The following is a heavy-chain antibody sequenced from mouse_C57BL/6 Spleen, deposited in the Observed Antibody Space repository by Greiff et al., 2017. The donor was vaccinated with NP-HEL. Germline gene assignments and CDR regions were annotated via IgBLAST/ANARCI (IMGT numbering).Heavy chain of an antibody. J-gene: IGHJ2*01. CDR3: TTRSNYVGY. CDR2: IDPENGDT. V-gene: IGHV14-4*01. D-gene: IGHD5-1*01. CDR1: GFNIKDDY. Sequence: VQLKESGAELVRPGASVKLSCTASGFNIKDDYMHWVKQRPEQGLEWIGWIDPENGDTEYASKFQGKATITADTSSNTAYLQLSSLTSEDTAVYYCTTRSNYVGYWGQGTTLTVSS.